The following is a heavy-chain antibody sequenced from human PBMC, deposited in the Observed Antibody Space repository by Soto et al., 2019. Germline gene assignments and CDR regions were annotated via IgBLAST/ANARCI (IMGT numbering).Heavy chain of an antibody. V-gene: IGHV1-3*05. CDR1: GYTFTSYA. CDR2: INAGNGNT. Sequence: QVQLVQSGAEEKKPGASMKVSCKASGYTFTSYAMHWVRQAPGQRLEWMGWINAGNGNTKYSQKFQGRVTITRDTSASTAYMELSSLRSEDTAVYYCVVVVVAATPGAPYYFDYWGQGTLVTVSS. D-gene: IGHD2-15*01. CDR3: VVVVVAATPGAPYYFDY. J-gene: IGHJ4*02.